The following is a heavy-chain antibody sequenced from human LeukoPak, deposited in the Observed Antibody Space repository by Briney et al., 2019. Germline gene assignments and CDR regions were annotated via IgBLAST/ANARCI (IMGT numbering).Heavy chain of an antibody. D-gene: IGHD3-3*01. CDR3: AREATIFGAVINGMNYFDY. V-gene: IGHV1-2*02. CDR2: INPNSGGT. Sequence: ASVKVSCKASGYTFTGYYMHWVRQAPGQGREWMGWINPNSGGTNYAQKFQGRVTMTRDTSISTAYMELSRLRSDDTAVYYCAREATIFGAVINGMNYFDYWGQGTLVTVSS. CDR1: GYTFTGYY. J-gene: IGHJ4*02.